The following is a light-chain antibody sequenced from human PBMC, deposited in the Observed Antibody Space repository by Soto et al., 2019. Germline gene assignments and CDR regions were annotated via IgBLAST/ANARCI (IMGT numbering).Light chain of an antibody. J-gene: IGKJ2*01. CDR3: QKYTSAPYT. V-gene: IGKV1-27*01. CDR1: QGISSY. Sequence: DIQMTQSPSSLSASVGDRVTIACRASQGISSYLAWYQQKPGKVPTLLIYAASTLQSGDPSRFSGSGSGTDFTLTISSLQPEDVATYYCQKYTSAPYTFGQGTKLEIK. CDR2: AAS.